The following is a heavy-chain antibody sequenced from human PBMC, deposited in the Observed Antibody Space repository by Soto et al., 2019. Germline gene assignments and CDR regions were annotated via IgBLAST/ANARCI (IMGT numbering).Heavy chain of an antibody. CDR1: GGYVSSGSYF. V-gene: IGHV4-61*01. J-gene: IGHJ5*02. D-gene: IGHD3-16*01. CDR3: ARMRFATVPHWFDP. CDR2: IYYSGKT. Sequence: VSGGYVSSGSYFWSWIRRPPGKDLEFIGYIYYSGKTYYNPSLKSRVTMSLDTSKNQFSLNLSSVNTADTAVYYCARMRFATVPHWFDPWGQGTLVTVSS.